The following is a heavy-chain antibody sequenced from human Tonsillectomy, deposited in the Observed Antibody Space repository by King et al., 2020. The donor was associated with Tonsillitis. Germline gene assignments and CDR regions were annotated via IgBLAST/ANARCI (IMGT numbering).Heavy chain of an antibody. CDR3: AKQGLGSSGWNYYIYGLDV. Sequence: VQLVESGGGVVQPGRSLRLSCAASGFTFSSYGMHWVRQAPGKGLEGVAVISYDGSNKYYADSVEGRFTISRDNSKNTLYLEMNSLRAEDTAVFYCAKQGLGSSGWNYYIYGLDVWGQGTTVTVSS. J-gene: IGHJ6*02. CDR2: ISYDGSNK. CDR1: GFTFSSYG. V-gene: IGHV3-30*18. D-gene: IGHD6-19*01.